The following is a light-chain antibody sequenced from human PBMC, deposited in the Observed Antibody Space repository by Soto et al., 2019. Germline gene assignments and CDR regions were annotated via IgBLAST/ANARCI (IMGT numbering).Light chain of an antibody. CDR1: QSVSSY. Sequence: EIVMTQSPATLSVSPGERATLSCRASQSVSSYLAWYQQKPGQAPRLLIYGASTRATGIPERFSGIGSGTEFTLTISSLQSEDLAVYYCQQYDNWLRTFGQGTKLEIK. CDR2: GAS. V-gene: IGKV3-15*01. CDR3: QQYDNWLRT. J-gene: IGKJ2*01.